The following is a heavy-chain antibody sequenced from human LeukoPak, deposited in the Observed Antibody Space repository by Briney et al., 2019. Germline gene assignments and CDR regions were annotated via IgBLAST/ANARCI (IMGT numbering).Heavy chain of an antibody. CDR2: IYTSGST. CDR3: ARLNPGSYGQYYFDY. Sequence: PSETLSLTCTVSGGSISSYYRSWIRQPPGKGLEWIGYIYTSGSTNYNPSLKSRVTISVDTSKNQFSLKLSSVTAADTAVYYCARLNPGSYGQYYFDYWGQGTLVTVSS. D-gene: IGHD3-10*01. V-gene: IGHV4-4*09. CDR1: GGSISSYY. J-gene: IGHJ4*02.